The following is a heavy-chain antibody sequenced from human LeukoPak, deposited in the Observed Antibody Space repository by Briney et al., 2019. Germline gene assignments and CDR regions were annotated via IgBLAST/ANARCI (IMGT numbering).Heavy chain of an antibody. D-gene: IGHD3-10*01. CDR2: IYHDGST. J-gene: IGHJ4*02. CDR1: GGSISGSSYY. Sequence: SETLSLTCTVSGGSISGSSYYWGWIRQPPGKGLEWIGNIYHDGSTYYTPSLKSRVTISVDTSKNQFSLKLTSVTAADTAVYYCAREGLISIVRGLNFGYWGQGTLVSVSS. CDR3: AREGLISIVRGLNFGY. V-gene: IGHV4-39*07.